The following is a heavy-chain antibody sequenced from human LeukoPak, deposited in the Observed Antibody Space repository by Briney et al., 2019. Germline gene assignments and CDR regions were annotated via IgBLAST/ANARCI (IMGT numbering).Heavy chain of an antibody. CDR2: MKPSRGNT. Sequence: GASVKVSCKASGYTSTSYDINWVRQATGQGLEWMGWMKPSRGNTGYAQKFQGRLSLTRNTSISTAYMELSSLRSEDTAVYYCARDYGGNSGWFDPWGQGTLVTVSS. J-gene: IGHJ5*02. D-gene: IGHD4-23*01. CDR3: ARDYGGNSGWFDP. CDR1: GYTSTSYD. V-gene: IGHV1-8*01.